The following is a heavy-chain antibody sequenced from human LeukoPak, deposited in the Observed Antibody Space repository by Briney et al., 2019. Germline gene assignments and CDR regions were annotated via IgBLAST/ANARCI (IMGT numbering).Heavy chain of an antibody. J-gene: IGHJ5*02. CDR1: GGTFSSYT. V-gene: IGHV1-69*02. CDR3: ARVHSSSWYDWFDP. Sequence: SVKVSCKASGGTFSSYTISWVRQAPGQGLEWMGRIIPILGIANYAQKFQGRVTMTTDTSTSTAYMELRSLRSDDTAVYYCARVHSSSWYDWFDPWGQGTLVTVSS. D-gene: IGHD6-13*01. CDR2: IIPILGIA.